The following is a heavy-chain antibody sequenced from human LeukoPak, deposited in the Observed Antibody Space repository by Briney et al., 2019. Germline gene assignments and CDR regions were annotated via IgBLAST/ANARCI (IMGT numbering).Heavy chain of an antibody. CDR2: ISYDGSNK. CDR3: ARDMRDLGYYYMDV. V-gene: IGHV3-30*01. J-gene: IGHJ6*03. D-gene: IGHD3-16*01. Sequence: GGSLRLSCAASGFTFSSYAMHWVRQAPGKGLEWVAVISYDGSNKYYADSVRGRFTISRDNSKNTLYLQMNSLRAEDTAVYYCARDMRDLGYYYMDVWGKGTTVTVSS. CDR1: GFTFSSYA.